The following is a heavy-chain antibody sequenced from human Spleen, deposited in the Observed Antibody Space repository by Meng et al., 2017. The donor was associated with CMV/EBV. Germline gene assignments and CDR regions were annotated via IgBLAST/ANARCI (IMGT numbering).Heavy chain of an antibody. CDR2: INPNSGGT. Sequence: ASVKVSCKAFGYTFGDYFMHWVRQAPGQGLEWMGWINPNSGGTNYAQKFQGRVTMTRDTSISTAYMELSRLRSDDTAVYYCARDRVEMATIMDNWFDPWGQGTLVTVSS. V-gene: IGHV1-2*02. J-gene: IGHJ5*02. CDR3: ARDRVEMATIMDNWFDP. CDR1: GYTFGDYF. D-gene: IGHD5-24*01.